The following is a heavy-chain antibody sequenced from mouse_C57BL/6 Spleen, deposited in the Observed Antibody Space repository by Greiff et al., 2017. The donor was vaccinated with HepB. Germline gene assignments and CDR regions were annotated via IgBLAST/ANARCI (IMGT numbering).Heavy chain of an antibody. CDR2: ISRGSSTI. D-gene: IGHD1-1*01. V-gene: IGHV5-17*01. CDR1: GFTFSDYG. Sequence: EVQGVESGGGLVKPGGSLKLSCAASGFTFSDYGMHWVRQAPEKGLEWVAYISRGSSTIYYADTVKGRVTLSRDNAKNTLFMQMTSLRSEDTAMYYCTRRTVAPYYAMYYWGQGTSVTVSS. CDR3: TRRTVAPYYAMYY. J-gene: IGHJ4*01.